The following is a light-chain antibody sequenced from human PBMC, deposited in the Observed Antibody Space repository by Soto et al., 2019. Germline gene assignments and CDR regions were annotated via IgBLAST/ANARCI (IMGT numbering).Light chain of an antibody. CDR3: QQRSNWPPIP. J-gene: IGKJ5*01. CDR2: DAS. CDR1: QSVSSY. V-gene: IGKV3-11*01. Sequence: EIVLTQSPATLSLSPGERATLSCRASQSVSSYLAWYQQKPGQAPRLLIYDASNRATGIPARFSGSGSGTDFNLTISSLEPEDFAVYSCQQRSNWPPIPFGQGTRLEIK.